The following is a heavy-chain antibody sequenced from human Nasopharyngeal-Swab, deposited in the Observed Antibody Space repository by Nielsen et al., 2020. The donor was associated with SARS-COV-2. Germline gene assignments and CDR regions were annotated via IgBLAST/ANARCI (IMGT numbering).Heavy chain of an antibody. CDR3: ARAKYGDPYYYYYYMDV. D-gene: IGHD4-17*01. V-gene: IGHV3-48*04. CDR1: GFTFSSYS. J-gene: IGHJ6*03. Sequence: GVLKISCAASGFTFSSYSMNWVRQAPGKGLEWVSYISSSSSTIYYADSVKGRFTISRDNAKNSLYLQMNSLRAEDTAVYYCARAKYGDPYYYYYYMDVWGKGTTVTVSS. CDR2: ISSSSSTI.